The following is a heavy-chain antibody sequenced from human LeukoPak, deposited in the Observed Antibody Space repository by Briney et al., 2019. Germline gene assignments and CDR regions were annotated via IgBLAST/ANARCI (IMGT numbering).Heavy chain of an antibody. CDR2: IIPILGIA. V-gene: IGHV1-69*04. CDR1: GGTFSSYA. J-gene: IGHJ6*02. CDR3: ARGRAADWPYYYYYGMDV. D-gene: IGHD3-9*01. Sequence: GASEKVSCKASGGTFSSYAISWVRQAPGQGLEWMGRIIPILGIANYAQKFQGSVTITADKSTSTAYMELSSLRSEDTAVYYCARGRAADWPYYYYYGMDVWGQGTTVTVSS.